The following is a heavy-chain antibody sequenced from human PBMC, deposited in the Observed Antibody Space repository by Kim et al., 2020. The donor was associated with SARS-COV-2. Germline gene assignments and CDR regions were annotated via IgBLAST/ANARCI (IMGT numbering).Heavy chain of an antibody. CDR1: GGSISSSSYY. CDR2: IYYSGST. D-gene: IGHD4-17*01. V-gene: IGHV4-39*07. CDR3: ARDRRYGDLPIDY. Sequence: SETLSLTCTVSGGSISSSSYYWGWIRQPPGKGLEWIGSIYYSGSTYYNPSLKSRVTISVDTSKNQFSLKLSSVTAADTAVYYCARDRRYGDLPIDYWGQGTLVTVSS. J-gene: IGHJ4*02.